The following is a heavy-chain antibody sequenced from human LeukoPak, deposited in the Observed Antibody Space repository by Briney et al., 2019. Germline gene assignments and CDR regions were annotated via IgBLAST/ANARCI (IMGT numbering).Heavy chain of an antibody. J-gene: IGHJ4*02. CDR2: MNANSGNT. CDR3: AREYRHQPD. CDR1: GYTFTNYD. D-gene: IGHD2-2*01. V-gene: IGHV1-8*02. Sequence: SVKVSCKASGYTFTNYDINWVRQATGQGLEWMGWMNANSGNTGYAQKFQGRFAMTWNTSIGTAYMELSSLRSEDTAVYYCAREYRHQPDWGQGTLVTVSS.